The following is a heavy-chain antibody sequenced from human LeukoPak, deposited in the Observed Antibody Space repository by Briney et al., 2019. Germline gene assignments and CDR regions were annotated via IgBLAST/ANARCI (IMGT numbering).Heavy chain of an antibody. CDR2: IYPSDSDT. Sequence: GESRKISCKSSGYSFTSYWIAWLRQMPGKGLEWIGIIYPSDSDTTYSPSFQGQVTISVDKSISTAYLQWSSLKASDTAMYYCARRRSGTYIDYWGQGNLVTVSS. D-gene: IGHD1-26*01. V-gene: IGHV5-51*01. CDR3: ARRRSGTYIDY. CDR1: GYSFTSYW. J-gene: IGHJ4*02.